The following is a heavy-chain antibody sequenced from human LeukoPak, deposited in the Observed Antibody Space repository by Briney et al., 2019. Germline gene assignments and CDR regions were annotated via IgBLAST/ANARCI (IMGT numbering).Heavy chain of an antibody. V-gene: IGHV1-18*01. J-gene: IGHJ4*02. CDR1: GYTFTSYG. CDR2: ISAYNGDT. D-gene: IGHD4-23*01. Sequence: ASVKVSCTASGYTFTSYGINWVRQAPGQGLEWMGWISAYNGDTNYPQKFQGRVTMTRDTSISTAYMELSRLRSDDTAVYYCARGIYGGNSPLVDYWGQGTLVTVSS. CDR3: ARGIYGGNSPLVDY.